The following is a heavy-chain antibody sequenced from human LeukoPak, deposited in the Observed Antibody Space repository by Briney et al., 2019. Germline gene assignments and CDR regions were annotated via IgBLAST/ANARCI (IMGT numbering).Heavy chain of an antibody. CDR1: GGTFSSYA. CDR2: IIPISGTA. Sequence: ASVKVSCKASGGTFSSYAISWVRQAPGQGLEWMGGIIPISGTANYAQKFQGRVTITADESTSTAYMELSSLRSEDTAVYYCARGSPDRTAAGSYYYYYYMDVWGKGTTVTVSS. J-gene: IGHJ6*03. V-gene: IGHV1-69*13. CDR3: ARGSPDRTAAGSYYYYYYMDV. D-gene: IGHD6-13*01.